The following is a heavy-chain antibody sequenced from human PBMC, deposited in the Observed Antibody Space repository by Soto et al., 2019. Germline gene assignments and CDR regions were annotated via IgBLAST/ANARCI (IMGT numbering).Heavy chain of an antibody. CDR3: ARPRSSDNWNHFDI. J-gene: IGHJ3*02. Sequence: GGSLRLSCAASGFTFSSYWMHWVRQVPGKGLAWVSRINSDGGSTTYAGSVRGRFTISRDNAKNTLYLQMNSLRVEDTAVYYCARPRSSDNWNHFDIWGQGTMVTVSS. D-gene: IGHD1-20*01. CDR1: GFTFSSYW. V-gene: IGHV3-74*03. CDR2: INSDGGST.